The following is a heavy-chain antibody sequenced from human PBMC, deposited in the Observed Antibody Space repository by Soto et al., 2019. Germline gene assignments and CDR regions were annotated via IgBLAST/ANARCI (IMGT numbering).Heavy chain of an antibody. D-gene: IGHD6-13*01. CDR2: IYHSGST. J-gene: IGHJ6*02. CDR1: GGSISSSNW. V-gene: IGHV4-4*02. Sequence: PSETLSLTCAVSGGSISSSNWWSWVCQPPGKGLEWIGGIYHSGSTNYNPSLKSRVTISVDKSKNQFSLKLSSVTAADTAVYYCARDPFLYSSPTEERSRDYYYYGMDVWGQGTTVTVSS. CDR3: ARDPFLYSSPTEERSRDYYYYGMDV.